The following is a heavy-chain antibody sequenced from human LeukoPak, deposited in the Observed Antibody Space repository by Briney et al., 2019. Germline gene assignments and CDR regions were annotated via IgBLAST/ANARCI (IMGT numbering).Heavy chain of an antibody. Sequence: GGSLRLSCAASGFTFSSNGMHWVRQAPGKGLEWVGVISYDGSNKYYADSVKGRFTISRDNSKNTLYLQMNSLRAEDTAVYYCARTYSSSSYSPFDYWGQGTLVTVSS. D-gene: IGHD6-13*01. J-gene: IGHJ4*02. CDR1: GFTFSSNG. CDR3: ARTYSSSSYSPFDY. V-gene: IGHV3-30*03. CDR2: ISYDGSNK.